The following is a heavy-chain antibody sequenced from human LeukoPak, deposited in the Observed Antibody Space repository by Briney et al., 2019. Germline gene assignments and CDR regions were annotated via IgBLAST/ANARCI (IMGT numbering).Heavy chain of an antibody. CDR1: GFTFSSYG. Sequence: PGGSLRLSCAASGFTFSSYGMHWVRQAPGKGLEWVAFIRYDGSNKYYADSVKGRFTISRDNSKNTLYLQMNSLRAENTAVYYCAKDPGYSSSWPYYYYYMDVWGKGTTVTVSS. J-gene: IGHJ6*03. CDR2: IRYDGSNK. CDR3: AKDPGYSSSWPYYYYYMDV. D-gene: IGHD6-13*01. V-gene: IGHV3-30*02.